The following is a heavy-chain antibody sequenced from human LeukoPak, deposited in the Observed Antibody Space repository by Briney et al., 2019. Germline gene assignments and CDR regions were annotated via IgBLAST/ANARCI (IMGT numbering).Heavy chain of an antibody. CDR3: AHSPPYYDYLWGSYRYSRFDP. J-gene: IGHJ5*02. D-gene: IGHD3-16*02. CDR1: GFSLNTTGVG. CDR2: IYWHDDK. Sequence: SGPTLVKPTQTLTLTFTFSGFSLNTTGVGVGWIRQPPGKALEWLALIYWHDDKRYSPSLKSSVTITKDTSKNQVFLTMTNMDPVDTATYYCAHSPPYYDYLWGSYRYSRFDPWGQGTLVTVSS. V-gene: IGHV2-5*01.